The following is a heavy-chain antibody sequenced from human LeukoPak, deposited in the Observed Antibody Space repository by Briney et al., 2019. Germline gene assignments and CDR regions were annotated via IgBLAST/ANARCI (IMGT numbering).Heavy chain of an antibody. CDR2: ISSSGSTI. CDR3: AKEAPLYCSGGSCYFSYFDY. V-gene: IGHV3-48*04. J-gene: IGHJ4*02. CDR1: GFTLSSYA. D-gene: IGHD2-15*01. Sequence: PGGSLRLSCVVSGFTLSSYAMSWVRQAPGKGLEWVSYISSSGSTIYYADSVKGRFTISRDNAKNSLYLQMNSLRAEDTAVYYCAKEAPLYCSGGSCYFSYFDYWGQGTLVTVSS.